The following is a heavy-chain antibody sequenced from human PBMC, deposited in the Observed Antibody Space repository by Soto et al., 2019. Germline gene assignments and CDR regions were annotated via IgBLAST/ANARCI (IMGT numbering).Heavy chain of an antibody. J-gene: IGHJ5*02. CDR1: GGSISSSSYF. CDR3: ARHPRDFWLDP. Sequence: PSETLSLTCTVSGGSISSSSYFWGWIRQPPGKGLEWIGSIYYSGSTYYNPSLKSRVTVSVDTSKNQFSLKLSSVTAADTAVYYCARHPRDFWLDPRGQGALVTVSS. D-gene: IGHD2-21*02. CDR2: IYYSGST. V-gene: IGHV4-39*01.